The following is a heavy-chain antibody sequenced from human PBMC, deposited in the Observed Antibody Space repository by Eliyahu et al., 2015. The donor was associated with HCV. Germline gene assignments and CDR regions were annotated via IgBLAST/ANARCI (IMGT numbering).Heavy chain of an antibody. J-gene: IGHJ5*02. CDR2: IHYSGST. CDR1: GGSISTYY. Sequence: QVQLQESGPGLVKPSETLSLTCRVSGGSISTYYWSWIRQPPGKGLEWIGYIHYSGSTNYNPSLKSRVTISVDTSKNELFLKLSSVTAADTAVYYCASGGGGIAVAGTGGWFDPWGQGTLVTVSS. V-gene: IGHV4-59*01. D-gene: IGHD6-19*01. CDR3: ASGGGGIAVAGTGGWFDP.